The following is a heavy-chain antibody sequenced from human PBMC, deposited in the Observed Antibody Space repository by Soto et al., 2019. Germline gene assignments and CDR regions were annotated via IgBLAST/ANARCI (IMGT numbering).Heavy chain of an antibody. V-gene: IGHV4-30-4*01. J-gene: IGHJ6*02. Sequence: KPSETLSLTCTVSGGSISSGDYYWSWIRQPPGKGLEWIGYIYYSGSTYYNPSLKSRVTISVDTSKNQFSLKLSSVTAADTAVYYCAREDQKGRNGFFYYGMDVWGQGTTVTVSS. D-gene: IGHD3-3*01. CDR2: IYYSGST. CDR1: GGSISSGDYY. CDR3: AREDQKGRNGFFYYGMDV.